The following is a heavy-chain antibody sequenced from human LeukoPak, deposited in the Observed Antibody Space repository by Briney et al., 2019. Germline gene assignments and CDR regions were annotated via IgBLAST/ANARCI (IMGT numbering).Heavy chain of an antibody. CDR1: GFTFSSYA. V-gene: IGHV3-23*01. CDR2: ISGSGGST. Sequence: GGSLRLSCAASGFTFSSYAMSWVRQAPGKGLEWVSAISGSGGSTYYADSVKGRFTISRDNSKNTLYLQMNSLRAEDTAVYYCAKVDLNTVQPPNHFDYWGQGTLVTVSS. J-gene: IGHJ4*02. CDR3: AKVDLNTVQPPNHFDY. D-gene: IGHD4-11*01.